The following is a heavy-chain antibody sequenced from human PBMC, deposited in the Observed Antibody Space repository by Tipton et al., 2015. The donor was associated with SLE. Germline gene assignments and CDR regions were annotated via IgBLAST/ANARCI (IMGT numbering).Heavy chain of an antibody. D-gene: IGHD4-17*01. J-gene: IGHJ4*02. CDR1: GGSFSGYY. CDR2: INHSGST. Sequence: TPSLTCAVYGGSFSGYYWSWIRQPPGKGLEWIGEINHSGSTNYNPSLKSRVTISVDTSKNHFSLKLSSVTAADTAVYYCAKRDYGDPGVDYWGQGTLVTVSS. CDR3: AKRDYGDPGVDY. V-gene: IGHV4-34*01.